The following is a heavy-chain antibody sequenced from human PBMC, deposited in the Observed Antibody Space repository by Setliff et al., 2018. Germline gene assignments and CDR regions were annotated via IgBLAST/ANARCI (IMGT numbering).Heavy chain of an antibody. CDR2: IIPIFGTA. Sequence: VKVSCKASGGTFSSYAISWVRQAPGQGLERMGGIIPIFGTANYAQKFQGRVTITTDESTSTAYMELSSLRSEDTAVYYCARGYSGYDNPWTDYYGMDVWGQGTTVTVSS. CDR1: GGTFSSYA. CDR3: ARGYSGYDNPWTDYYGMDV. V-gene: IGHV1-69*13. J-gene: IGHJ6*02. D-gene: IGHD5-12*01.